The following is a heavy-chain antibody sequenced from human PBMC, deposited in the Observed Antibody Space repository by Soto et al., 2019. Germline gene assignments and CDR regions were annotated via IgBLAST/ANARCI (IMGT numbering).Heavy chain of an antibody. CDR2: ISWNSGVI. J-gene: IGHJ6*02. Sequence: SLRLSCVASGFTFDDYAMHWVRQPPGKGLEWVSGISWNSGVIGYADSVKARFTISRDNAKKVLYLQMNSLRVEDTALYYCAKDLAGKGDSYYYYGMDVWGQGTTVTVSS. V-gene: IGHV3-9*01. CDR1: GFTFDDYA. D-gene: IGHD6-19*01. CDR3: AKDLAGKGDSYYYYGMDV.